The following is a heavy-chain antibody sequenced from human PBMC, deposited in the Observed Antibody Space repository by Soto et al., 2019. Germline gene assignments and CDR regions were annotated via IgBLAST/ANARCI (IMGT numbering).Heavy chain of an antibody. CDR1: HATFTGYT. Sequence: QVHLVQSETEVKEPGASVTVSCKTSHATFTGYTINWVRQAPGHGLECLGWISSRNGNTYYARDFQGRLTMTTNTSAATAYMELRSLRSAATAVYFCARGTVTAGRWFGPWGKGTLVTVSS. D-gene: IGHD2-21*02. J-gene: IGHJ5*02. CDR2: ISSRNGNT. CDR3: ARGTVTAGRWFGP. V-gene: IGHV1-18*04.